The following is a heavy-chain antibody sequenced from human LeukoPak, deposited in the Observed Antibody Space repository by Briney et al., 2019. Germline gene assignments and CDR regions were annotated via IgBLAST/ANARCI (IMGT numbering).Heavy chain of an antibody. J-gene: IGHJ4*02. D-gene: IGHD1-26*01. CDR2: MSSSSSYI. Sequence: GGSLRLSCAASGFTFSSYSMNWVRQAPGKGLEWVSSMSSSSSYIYYADSVKGRFTISRDNSKNTLYLQMNSLSAEDTAVYYCARRGIVLGAAPVLKYSFDYWGQGTLVTVSS. CDR3: ARRGIVLGAAPVLKYSFDY. CDR1: GFTFSSYS. V-gene: IGHV3-21*04.